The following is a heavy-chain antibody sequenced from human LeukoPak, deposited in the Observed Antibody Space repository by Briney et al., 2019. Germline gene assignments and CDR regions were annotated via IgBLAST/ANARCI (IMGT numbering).Heavy chain of an antibody. V-gene: IGHV4-59*08. D-gene: IGHD3-3*01. J-gene: IGHJ5*02. CDR1: GGSISSYY. CDR2: IYYSESN. Sequence: SETLSLTCTVSGGSISSYYWSWIRQPPGDGLEWIGYIYYSESNNYTPSLKSRLTISVDTSKNQFYLKLSSVTAADTAVYYCARLSDFGDWFDPWGQGTLVTVSS. CDR3: ARLSDFGDWFDP.